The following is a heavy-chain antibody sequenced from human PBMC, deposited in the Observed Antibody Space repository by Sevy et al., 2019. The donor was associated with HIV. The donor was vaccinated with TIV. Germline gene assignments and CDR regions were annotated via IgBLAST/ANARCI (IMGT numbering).Heavy chain of an antibody. D-gene: IGHD1-26*01. J-gene: IGHJ4*02. V-gene: IGHV3-74*01. Sequence: GGSLRLSCAASGFTFTSDYMHWVRQPPGKGLVWVSHINTDGTIIRYADSVKGRFTTSRDNAKNTLYLQMNSLRAEDTAVYYCARGSRGTFGSWGQGTLVTVSS. CDR3: ARGSRGTFGS. CDR2: INTDGTII. CDR1: GFTFTSDY.